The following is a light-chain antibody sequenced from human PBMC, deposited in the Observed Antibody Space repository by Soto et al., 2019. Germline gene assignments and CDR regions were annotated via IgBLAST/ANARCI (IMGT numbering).Light chain of an antibody. V-gene: IGLV2-14*01. CDR1: SSDVGGYNY. Sequence: QSVLTQPRSVPGSPGQSVTISCTGTSSDVGGYNYVSWYQQLPGEAPKLIIYGVTDRPSEVSNRFSGSKSGNTASLTVSGLQAEDEGDYYCSSYTATRTYVFGTGTKVTVL. CDR2: GVT. J-gene: IGLJ1*01. CDR3: SSYTATRTYV.